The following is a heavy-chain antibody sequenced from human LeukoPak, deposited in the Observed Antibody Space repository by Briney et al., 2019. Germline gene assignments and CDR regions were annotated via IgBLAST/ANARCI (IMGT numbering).Heavy chain of an antibody. CDR1: GGSISSYY. Sequence: SETLSLTCTASGGSISSYYWSWIRQPAGKGLEWIGRIYTSGSTNYNPSLKSRVTMSVDTSKNQFSLKLSSVTAADTAVYYCARDVYEQWLPGAFDYWGQGTLVTVSS. J-gene: IGHJ4*02. V-gene: IGHV4-4*07. D-gene: IGHD6-19*01. CDR3: ARDVYEQWLPGAFDY. CDR2: IYTSGST.